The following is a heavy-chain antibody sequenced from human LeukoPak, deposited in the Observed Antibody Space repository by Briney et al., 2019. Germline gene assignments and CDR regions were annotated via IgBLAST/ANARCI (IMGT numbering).Heavy chain of an antibody. J-gene: IGHJ6*03. CDR2: INPSGGST. V-gene: IGHV1-46*01. CDR1: GYTFTSYY. CDR3: ARSFSGDYYYMDV. Sequence: ASVKVSCKASGYTFTSYYMHWVRQAPGQGLEWMGIINPSGGSTSYAQKFQGRVTMTRDMSTSTVYMELSSLRSEDTAVYYCARSFSGDYYYMDVWGKGTTVTVSS. D-gene: IGHD6-25*01.